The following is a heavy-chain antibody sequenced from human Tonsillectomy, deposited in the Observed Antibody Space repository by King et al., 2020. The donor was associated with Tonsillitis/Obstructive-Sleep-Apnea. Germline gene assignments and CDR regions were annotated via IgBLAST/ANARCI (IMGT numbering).Heavy chain of an antibody. Sequence: QLQESGPGLLKPSETLSLTCTVSGGSVSSRSSYWGWIRQPPGKGLEWIGSVYYSGNTYYNAPLESRVTLSVDTSENQFSLNLRSVTAADTAVYFCARHGYCTGGACYRGGFDIWGQGTMVSVSS. J-gene: IGHJ3*02. CDR1: GGSVSSRSSY. CDR2: VYYSGNT. V-gene: IGHV4-39*01. CDR3: ARHGYCTGGACYRGGFDI. D-gene: IGHD2-8*02.